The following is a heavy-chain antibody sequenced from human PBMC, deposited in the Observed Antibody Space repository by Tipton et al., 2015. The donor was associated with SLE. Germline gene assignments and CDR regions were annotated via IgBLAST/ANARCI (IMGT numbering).Heavy chain of an antibody. J-gene: IGHJ6*03. D-gene: IGHD2-2*01. CDR3: ARDGYCSSSNCRTSGYMDV. CDR1: GGSISNYY. Sequence: TLSLTCTVSGGSISNYYWSWIRQPPGKGLEWIGYIYYSGNTNYNPSLKSRVSISVDTSKSQFSLQLTSVTTADTAVYYCARDGYCSSSNCRTSGYMDVWGKGTTVTVSS. V-gene: IGHV4-59*01. CDR2: IYYSGNT.